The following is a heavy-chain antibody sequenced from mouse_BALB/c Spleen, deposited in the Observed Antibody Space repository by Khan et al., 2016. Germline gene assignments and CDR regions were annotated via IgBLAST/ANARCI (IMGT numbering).Heavy chain of an antibody. V-gene: IGHV1-4*01. Sequence: QVQLQQPGAELARPGASVKMSCKASGYIFTSYTIQWIKQRPGQGLEWIGYIIPSSGYTNYNQNFKDKATLTADKSSSTAYMQLSSLTSEDSAVYYCARERAVVANFDYWGQGTTLTVSS. CDR1: GYIFTSYT. CDR2: IIPSSGYT. D-gene: IGHD1-1*01. J-gene: IGHJ2*01. CDR3: ARERAVVANFDY.